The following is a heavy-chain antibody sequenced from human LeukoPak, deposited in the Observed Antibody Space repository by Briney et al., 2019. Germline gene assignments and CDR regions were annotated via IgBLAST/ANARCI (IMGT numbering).Heavy chain of an antibody. CDR2: ISYDGSNK. CDR3: AKPGSSGCYSHFVY. V-gene: IGHV3-30*18. D-gene: IGHD3-22*01. J-gene: IGHJ4*02. Sequence: GGSLRLSCAASGFTFSSYGMHWVRQAPGKGLEWVAVISYDGSNKYYADSVKGRFTISRDNSKNTLYLQMNSLRAEDTAVYYCAKPGSSGCYSHFVYWGQGTLVTVSS. CDR1: GFTFSSYG.